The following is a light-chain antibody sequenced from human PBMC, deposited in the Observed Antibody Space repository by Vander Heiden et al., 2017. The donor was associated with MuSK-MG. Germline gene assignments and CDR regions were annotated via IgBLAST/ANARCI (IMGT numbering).Light chain of an antibody. J-gene: IGKJ5*01. Sequence: DIQMTPSPSSLSASVGDRVTITCQASQDISNYLNWYQQKPGKAPKLLIYDASNLETGVPSRFSGSGSGTDFTFTISSLQPEDIATYYCQQDDNLQITFGQGTRLEIK. CDR3: QQDDNLQIT. CDR1: QDISNY. CDR2: DAS. V-gene: IGKV1-33*01.